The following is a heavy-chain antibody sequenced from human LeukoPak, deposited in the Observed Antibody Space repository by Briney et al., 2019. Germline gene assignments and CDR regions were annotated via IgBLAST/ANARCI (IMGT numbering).Heavy chain of an antibody. Sequence: GASVKVSCKSSGDTPHSHAISWVRQAPGQGLEWMGRIIPAFGTANYAQKFQGRVTITADKSTRTAYMEMSSLRSEDTAVYYCARDYNWNFANSSPFDYLGQGTLVTVSS. CDR1: GDTPHSHA. CDR2: IIPAFGTA. V-gene: IGHV1-69*06. J-gene: IGHJ4*02. CDR3: ARDYNWNFANSSPFDY. D-gene: IGHD1-7*01.